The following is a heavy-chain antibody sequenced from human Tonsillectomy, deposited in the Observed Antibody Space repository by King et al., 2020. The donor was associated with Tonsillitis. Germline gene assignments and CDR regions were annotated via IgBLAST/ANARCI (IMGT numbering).Heavy chain of an antibody. V-gene: IGHV4-59*08. Sequence: VQLQESGPGLVKPSETLFLTCSVSGGSMSGYYWSWIRPPPGKGLAWSGYIFYTGSTNYNPSLRSRVTMSVDTSKKQFSMERSSVTAADTAVYYCARRANLKYYVEIWGQGTMVTVSS. J-gene: IGHJ3*02. CDR3: ARRANLKYYVEI. CDR1: GGSMSGYY. D-gene: IGHD2/OR15-2a*01. CDR2: IFYTGST.